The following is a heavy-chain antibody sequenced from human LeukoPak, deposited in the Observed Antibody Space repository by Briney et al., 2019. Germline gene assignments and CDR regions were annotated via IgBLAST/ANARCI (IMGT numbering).Heavy chain of an antibody. J-gene: IGHJ4*02. CDR2: IIPIFGTA. CDR3: ASHSRVWLDGYNDY. Sequence: GASVKVSCKASGGTFSSYAISWVRQAPGQGLEWMGGIIPIFGTANYAQKFQGRVTITADESTSTAYMEQSSLRSEDTAVYYCASHSRVWLDGYNDYWGQGTLVTVSS. D-gene: IGHD5-24*01. V-gene: IGHV1-69*13. CDR1: GGTFSSYA.